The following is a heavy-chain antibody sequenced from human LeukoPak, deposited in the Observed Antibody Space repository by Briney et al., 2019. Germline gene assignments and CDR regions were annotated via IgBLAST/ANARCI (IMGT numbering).Heavy chain of an antibody. V-gene: IGHV1-2*02. CDR1: GYTFTGYY. J-gene: IGHJ6*02. Sequence: ASVKVSCKASGYTFTGYYIHWVRQAPGQGLEWMGWINPNSGGTNYAQTFQGRVTMTRDTSISTAFMELSGLRSDDTAVYYCARDQGYDSSGYYSLNYYYYYGMDVWGQGTTVTVSS. D-gene: IGHD3-22*01. CDR2: INPNSGGT. CDR3: ARDQGYDSSGYYSLNYYYYYGMDV.